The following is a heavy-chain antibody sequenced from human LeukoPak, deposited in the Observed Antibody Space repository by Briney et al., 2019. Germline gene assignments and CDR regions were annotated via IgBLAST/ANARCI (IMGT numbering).Heavy chain of an antibody. Sequence: ASVKVSCKASGYTFTGYYMHWVRQAPGQGLEWMGWINPNSGGTNYAQKFQGRVTMTRDTSISTAYMELSRLRSDDTAVYYCARGIYCSGGSCYPSNWLDPWGQGTLVTVSS. J-gene: IGHJ5*02. CDR1: GYTFTGYY. D-gene: IGHD2-15*01. CDR3: ARGIYCSGGSCYPSNWLDP. V-gene: IGHV1-2*02. CDR2: INPNSGGT.